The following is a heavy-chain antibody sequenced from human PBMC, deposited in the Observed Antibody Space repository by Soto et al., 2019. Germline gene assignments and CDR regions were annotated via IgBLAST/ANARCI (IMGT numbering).Heavy chain of an antibody. CDR2: VNPSGGHT. Sequence: QVQLVQSGAEVKKPGASVKVSCKASGDTFTDYYIHWVRQAPGQGLEWMGTVNPSGGHTTYAQHFLGRMTMTRDTSTSTLYMELTSLTSKDTAVYYCARGGHVVVVTAALDFWGQGTLVAVPS. CDR3: ARGGHVVVVTAALDF. CDR1: GDTFTDYY. J-gene: IGHJ4*02. D-gene: IGHD2-21*02. V-gene: IGHV1-46*01.